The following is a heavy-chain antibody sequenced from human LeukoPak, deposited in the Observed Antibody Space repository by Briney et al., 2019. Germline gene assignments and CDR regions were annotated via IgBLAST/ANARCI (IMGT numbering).Heavy chain of an antibody. V-gene: IGHV4-59*12. J-gene: IGHJ4*02. CDR1: GGSISSYY. CDR2: ISYSGNT. CDR3: ARAALYSSPFDY. D-gene: IGHD6-13*01. Sequence: SETLSLTCTVSGGSISSYYWSWIRQPPGKGLEWIGYISYSGNTNYNPSLKSRVTISVDTSKNQFSLKLSSVTAADTAVYYCARAALYSSPFDYWGQGTLVTVSS.